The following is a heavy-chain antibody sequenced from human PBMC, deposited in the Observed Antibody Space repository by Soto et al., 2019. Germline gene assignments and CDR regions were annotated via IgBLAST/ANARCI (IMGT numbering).Heavy chain of an antibody. V-gene: IGHV1-18*01. CDR2: TSAYNGNT. CDR1: GYTFTSYG. Sequence: GASVKVSCKASGYTFTSYGISWVRQAPGQGLEWMGWTSAYNGNTNYAQKLQGRVTMTTDTSTSTAYMELRSLRSDDTAVYYCARDYDFWSGYYQSDYWGQGTLVTVSS. J-gene: IGHJ4*02. D-gene: IGHD3-3*01. CDR3: ARDYDFWSGYYQSDY.